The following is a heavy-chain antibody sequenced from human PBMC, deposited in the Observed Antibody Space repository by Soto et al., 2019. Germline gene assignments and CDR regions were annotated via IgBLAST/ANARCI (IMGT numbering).Heavy chain of an antibody. CDR2: ISGSGGST. Sequence: PGGSLRLSCAASGFTFSSYWMSWVRQAPGKGLEWVSAISGSGGSTYYADSVKGRFTISRDNAKNTLYLQMNSLRAEDTAVYYCAKVSEAYYYYYMDVWGKGTTVTVSS. V-gene: IGHV3-23*01. CDR3: AKVSEAYYYYYMDV. CDR1: GFTFSSYW. J-gene: IGHJ6*03.